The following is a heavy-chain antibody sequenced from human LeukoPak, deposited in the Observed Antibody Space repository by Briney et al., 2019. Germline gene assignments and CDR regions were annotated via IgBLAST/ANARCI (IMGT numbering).Heavy chain of an antibody. CDR3: ARAAFLDVDNYGYFYS. J-gene: IGHJ4*02. V-gene: IGHV4-4*02. CDR1: GGSISSSNW. CDR2: IYHSGST. D-gene: IGHD3-16*01. Sequence: SETLSLTCAVSGGSISSSNWWSWVRQPPGKGLEWIGEIYHSGSTNYNPSLKSRVTVSVDKSKNQFSLKLSSVTAADTAVYYCARAAFLDVDNYGYFYSWGQGTLVTVSS.